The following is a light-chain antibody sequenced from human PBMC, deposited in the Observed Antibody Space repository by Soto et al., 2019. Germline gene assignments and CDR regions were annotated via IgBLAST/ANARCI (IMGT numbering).Light chain of an antibody. CDR1: QDISNY. V-gene: IGKV1-33*01. CDR2: YAS. CDR3: QQFDKTPFT. J-gene: IGKJ3*01. Sequence: DIQMNQSPYSLSASVGDRVTITCQASQDISNYLNWYQQKPETAPRLLIHYASNLETGVPSRFSGSGSGTDFSFTISSLQPEDFAIYYCQQFDKTPFTFGPGTKV.